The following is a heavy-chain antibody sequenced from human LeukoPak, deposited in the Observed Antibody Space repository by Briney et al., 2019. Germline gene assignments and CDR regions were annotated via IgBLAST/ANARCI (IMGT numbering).Heavy chain of an antibody. CDR1: GYAFTSYG. CDR3: ARKYYYDSSGYYWNWFDP. Sequence: ASVKVSCKASGYAFTSYGISWVRQAPGQGLEWMGWISAYNGNTNYAQKLQGRVTMTTDTSTSTAYMELRSLRSDDTAVYYCARKYYYDSSGYYWNWFDPWGQGTLVTVSS. V-gene: IGHV1-18*01. CDR2: ISAYNGNT. J-gene: IGHJ5*02. D-gene: IGHD3-22*01.